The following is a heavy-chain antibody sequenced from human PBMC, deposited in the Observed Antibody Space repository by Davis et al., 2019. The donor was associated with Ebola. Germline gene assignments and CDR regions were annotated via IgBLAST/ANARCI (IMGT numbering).Heavy chain of an antibody. D-gene: IGHD2-21*02. CDR2: ISDTSIYT. V-gene: IGHV3-11*06. CDR1: GFIFSDYD. J-gene: IGHJ1*01. CDR3: ARSGGDCYSRGDCYFQH. Sequence: GESLKISCAASGFIFSDYDMGWIRQAPGEGLQWISYISDTSIYTSYAEFAKGRFTISRDNAKNSLYLQMNSLRAEDTAVYYCARSGGDCYSRGDCYFQHWGQGTLVTVSS.